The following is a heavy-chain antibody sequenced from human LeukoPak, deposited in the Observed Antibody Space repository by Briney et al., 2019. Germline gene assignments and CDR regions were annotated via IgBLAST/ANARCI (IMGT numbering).Heavy chain of an antibody. CDR3: ATDGRNRGVMAMDV. Sequence: PGGSLRLSCSASGFPFSAYPIHWVRQTPGKGLEWLAFISYDGSTNFYADSVKGRFTISRDNSKNTGYLQIISLRPEDTAVYYCATDGRNRGVMAMDVWGQGTTVTVSS. CDR2: ISYDGSTN. J-gene: IGHJ6*02. CDR1: GFPFSAYP. D-gene: IGHD3-10*01. V-gene: IGHV3-30-3*01.